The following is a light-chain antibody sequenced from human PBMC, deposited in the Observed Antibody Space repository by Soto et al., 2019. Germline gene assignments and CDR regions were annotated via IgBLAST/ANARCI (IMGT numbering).Light chain of an antibody. CDR1: QTVSGNF. CDR3: QQYASSRT. CDR2: AAS. Sequence: EIVLTQSPGTLSLSPGERATLSCRASQTVSGNFVAWYQQKPGQAPSLLIDAASYRATGIPDRFSGRGSGTDSTLAISRLEPEDFAVYYCQQYASSRTFGQGTKVEIK. V-gene: IGKV3-20*01. J-gene: IGKJ1*01.